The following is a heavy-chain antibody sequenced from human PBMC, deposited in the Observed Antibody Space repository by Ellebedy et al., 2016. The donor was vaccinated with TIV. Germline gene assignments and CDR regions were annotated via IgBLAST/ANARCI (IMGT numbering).Heavy chain of an antibody. CDR1: GFSFNTRGVG. D-gene: IGHD3-9*01. V-gene: IGHV2-5*02. CDR2: VYWDDDK. CDR3: PHLFRYYDVLIGYYYFDS. J-gene: IGHJ4*02. Sequence: SGPTLVKPTQTLTLTCTFSGFSFNTRGVGVGWIRQPPGKALEWLALVYWDDDKRYSPSLENRLSIMKDTSKNQVVLTITNMDPVDTATYYCPHLFRYYDVLIGYYYFDSWGQGTLVTVSS.